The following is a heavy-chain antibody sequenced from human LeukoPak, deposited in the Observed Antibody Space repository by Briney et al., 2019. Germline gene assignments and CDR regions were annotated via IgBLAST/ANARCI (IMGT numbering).Heavy chain of an antibody. J-gene: IGHJ4*02. D-gene: IGHD1-26*01. CDR3: TRGLIVAATGSYAFFEY. V-gene: IGHV1-2*02. CDR1: GYTFTGKY. Sequence: ASVKISCKASGYTFTGKYMHWVRQAPGQGLEWMGWINPKSGGTNYAQKFQDRVTMTRDTSISTAYMELSRLRSDDTAVYYCTRGLIVAATGSYAFFEYWGQGTLVTVSS. CDR2: INPKSGGT.